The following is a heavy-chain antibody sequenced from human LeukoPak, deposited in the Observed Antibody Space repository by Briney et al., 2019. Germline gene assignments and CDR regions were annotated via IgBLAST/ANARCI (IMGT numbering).Heavy chain of an antibody. CDR1: GYTFTGYY. V-gene: IGHV1-2*02. CDR2: MNPNSGGT. D-gene: IGHD3-10*01. CDR3: ARGRNYYGSENWFDP. Sequence: GASVKVSCKASGYTFTGYYMHWVRQAPGQGLEWMGWMNPNSGGTNYAQKFQGRVTMTRDTSISTAYMELSRLRSDDTAVYYCARGRNYYGSENWFDPWGQGTLVTVSS. J-gene: IGHJ5*02.